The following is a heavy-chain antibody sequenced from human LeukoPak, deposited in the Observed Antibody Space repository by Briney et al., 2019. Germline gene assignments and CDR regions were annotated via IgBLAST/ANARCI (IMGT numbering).Heavy chain of an antibody. J-gene: IGHJ4*02. CDR1: GDSISTSKSY. D-gene: IGHD3-10*01. CDR2: IYYTGNT. V-gene: IGHV4-39*07. Sequence: SETLSLTRTVSGDSISTSKSYWGWIRQPPLKGLEWIGSIYYTGNTYYNPSLKSRVTISVDTSKNQFSLKLSSVTAADTAVYYCARGSYYDYWGQGTLVTVSS. CDR3: ARGSYYDY.